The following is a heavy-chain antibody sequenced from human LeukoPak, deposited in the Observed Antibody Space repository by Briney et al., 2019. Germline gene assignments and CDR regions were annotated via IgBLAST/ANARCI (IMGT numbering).Heavy chain of an antibody. V-gene: IGHV3-23*01. D-gene: IGHD6-13*01. Sequence: GGSLRLSCAASGFTFSSYAMSWVRQAPGKGLEWVSAISGSGGSTYYADSVKGRFTISRDNSKNTLYLQMNSLRAEDTAVYYCAKDRIIAAAGMTLVAFDIWGQGTMVTVSS. J-gene: IGHJ3*02. CDR3: AKDRIIAAAGMTLVAFDI. CDR1: GFTFSSYA. CDR2: ISGSGGST.